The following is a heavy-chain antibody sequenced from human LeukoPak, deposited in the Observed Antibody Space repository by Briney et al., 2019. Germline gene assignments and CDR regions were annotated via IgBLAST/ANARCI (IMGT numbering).Heavy chain of an antibody. Sequence: SETLSLTCTVSGGSISSYYWSWIRQPPGKGLEWIGYIYYSGSTNYNPSLKSRVTISVDTSKNQFSLKLRSVTAADTAVYYCARTTGWLNWFDPWGQGTLVTVSS. CDR1: GGSISSYY. CDR2: IYYSGST. CDR3: ARTTGWLNWFDP. J-gene: IGHJ5*02. D-gene: IGHD6-19*01. V-gene: IGHV4-59*01.